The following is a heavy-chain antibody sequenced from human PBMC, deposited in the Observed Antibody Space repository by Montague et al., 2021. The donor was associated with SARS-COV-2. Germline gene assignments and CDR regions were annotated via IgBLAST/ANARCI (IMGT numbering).Heavy chain of an antibody. J-gene: IGHJ4*02. V-gene: IGHV3-23*01. CDR3: VPLGYCSDGSCSDFDS. D-gene: IGHD2-15*01. Sequence: SLRLSCAGSGFSFSNYVMSWVRQAPGKGLEWVSRLSHGGDTAYYADSVKGRFTISRDNSKSTLYLQMNSLRAEDTAIYYCVPLGYCSDGSCSDFDSWGQGTLVTVSS. CDR1: GFSFSNYV. CDR2: LSHGGDTA.